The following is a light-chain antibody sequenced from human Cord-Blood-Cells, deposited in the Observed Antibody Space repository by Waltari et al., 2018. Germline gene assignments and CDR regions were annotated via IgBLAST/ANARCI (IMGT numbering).Light chain of an antibody. J-gene: IGKJ1*01. CDR2: DAS. Sequence: DIHMTQSPSSLSASVGDRVTITCQASQDISNSLNWYQQKPGKAPKLLIYDASTLETGVPSRFSGSGSGTDFTFTISSLQPEDIATYYCQQYDNLPWTFGQGTKVEIK. CDR1: QDISNS. V-gene: IGKV1-33*01. CDR3: QQYDNLPWT.